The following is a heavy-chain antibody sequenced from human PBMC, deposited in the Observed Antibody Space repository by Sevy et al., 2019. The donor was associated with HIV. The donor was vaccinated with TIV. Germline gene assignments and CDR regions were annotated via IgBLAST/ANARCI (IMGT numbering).Heavy chain of an antibody. Sequence: ASVKVSCKASAYNFIGYYIHWVRQAPGQGLEWIGRINPTSGGTKYAHKFQGRVTVTIDMSVSTAYTELTRLTSDDTAIYYCVGQTSGWYDWFDPWGPGTLVTVSS. D-gene: IGHD6-19*01. J-gene: IGHJ5*02. CDR1: AYNFIGYY. V-gene: IGHV1-2*06. CDR2: INPTSGGT. CDR3: VGQTSGWYDWFDP.